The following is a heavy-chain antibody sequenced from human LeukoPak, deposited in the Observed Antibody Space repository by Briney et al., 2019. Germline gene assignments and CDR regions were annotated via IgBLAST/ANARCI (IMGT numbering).Heavy chain of an antibody. V-gene: IGHV3-11*01. CDR3: ATTARVGQN. D-gene: IGHD3/OR15-3a*01. J-gene: IGHJ4*02. CDR1: GFTFTDYY. Sequence: GGSLRLSCAASGFTFTDYYMSWVRQAPGKGLEWISYIGKRGTDINYADSEEGRFTVSRDNAKSSLFLQMDNLRAEDTAVYYCATTARVGQNWGQGTLVTVSS. CDR2: IGKRGTDI.